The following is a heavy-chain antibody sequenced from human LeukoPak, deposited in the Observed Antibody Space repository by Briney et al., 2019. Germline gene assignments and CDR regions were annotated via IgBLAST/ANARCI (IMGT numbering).Heavy chain of an antibody. CDR2: INHSGST. Sequence: SETLSLTCAVYGGSFSGYYWSWIRQPPGKGLEWIGEINHSGSTNYNPSLKSRVTISVDTSKNQFSLKLSSVTAADTAVYYCARLHSGLGWDYWGQGTLVTVSS. CDR3: ARLHSGLGWDY. CDR1: GGSFSGYY. J-gene: IGHJ4*02. D-gene: IGHD5-12*01. V-gene: IGHV4-34*01.